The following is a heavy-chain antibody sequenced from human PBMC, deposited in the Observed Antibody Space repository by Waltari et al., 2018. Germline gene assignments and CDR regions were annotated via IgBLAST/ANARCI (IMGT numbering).Heavy chain of an antibody. CDR1: GYSIRSGYY. CDR3: AREGENVVVVAADDAFDI. Sequence: QVQLQESGPGLVKPSETLSLTCAVSGYSIRSGYYWGWIRQPPGKGLEWIGSIYHSGSTYYNPSLKSRVTISVDTSKNQCSLKLSSVTAADTAVYYCAREGENVVVVAADDAFDIWGQGTMVTVSS. J-gene: IGHJ3*02. D-gene: IGHD2-15*01. CDR2: IYHSGST. V-gene: IGHV4-38-2*02.